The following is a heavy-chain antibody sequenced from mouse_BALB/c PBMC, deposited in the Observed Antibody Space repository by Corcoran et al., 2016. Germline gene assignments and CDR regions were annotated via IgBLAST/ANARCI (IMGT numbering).Heavy chain of an antibody. CDR3: ARGGFGTAKASWFAY. J-gene: IGHJ3*01. CDR2: ISCYNGAT. D-gene: IGHD1-2*01. V-gene: IGHV1S34*01. CDR1: GYSFTGYY. Sequence: LVKTGALVKISCKASGYSFTGYYMHWVKQRHGKSLEWIGYISCYNGATSYNQKFKGKATFTVDTSSSTAYMQFNSLTSEDSAVYYCARGGFGTAKASWFAYWGQGTLVTVSA.